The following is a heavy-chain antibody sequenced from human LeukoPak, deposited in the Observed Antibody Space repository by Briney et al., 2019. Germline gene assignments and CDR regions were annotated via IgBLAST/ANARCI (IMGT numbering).Heavy chain of an antibody. CDR1: GFTFSSYS. J-gene: IGHJ3*02. Sequence: PGGSLRLSCAASGFTFSSYSMNWVRQAPGKGLEWVSSISSSSSYIYYADSVKGRFTISRDNAKNSLYLQMNSLRAEDTAVYYCARDRSDYGDSRDAFVIWGQGTMVTVSS. CDR2: ISSSSSYI. D-gene: IGHD4-17*01. CDR3: ARDRSDYGDSRDAFVI. V-gene: IGHV3-21*01.